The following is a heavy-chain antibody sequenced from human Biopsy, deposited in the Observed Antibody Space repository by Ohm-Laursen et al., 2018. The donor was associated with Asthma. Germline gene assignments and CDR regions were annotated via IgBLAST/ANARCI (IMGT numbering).Heavy chain of an antibody. J-gene: IGHJ2*01. CDR1: GGSFSGHY. CDR3: ARGGYCSGGDCYLRRPSYPVSYFDL. Sequence: SDTLSLTCAVYGGSFSGHYWTWIRQPPGKGLEWTGEIIHSGNTNYNRSLKSRVTMSVDTPKNQFSLKLTSVTVADTAVYYCARGGYCSGGDCYLRRPSYPVSYFDLWGRGTLVTVSS. D-gene: IGHD2-15*01. CDR2: IIHSGNT. V-gene: IGHV4-34*01.